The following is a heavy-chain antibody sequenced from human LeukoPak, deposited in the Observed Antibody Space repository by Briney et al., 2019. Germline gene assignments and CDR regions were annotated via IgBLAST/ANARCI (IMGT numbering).Heavy chain of an antibody. V-gene: IGHV4-4*07. CDR1: GGSISSYY. CDR2: IYTSGST. CDR3: ARSFRSSSWTAFDY. J-gene: IGHJ4*02. Sequence: SETLSLTCTVSGGSISSYYWSWIRQPAGKGLEWIGRIYTSGSTNYNPSLKSRVTMSVDTSKNQFSLKLSSVTAADTAVYYCARSFRSSSWTAFDYWGQGTLVTVSS. D-gene: IGHD6-13*01.